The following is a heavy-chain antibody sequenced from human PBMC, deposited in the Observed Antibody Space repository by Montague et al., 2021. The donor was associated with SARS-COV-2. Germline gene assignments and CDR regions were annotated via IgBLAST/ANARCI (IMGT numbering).Heavy chain of an antibody. D-gene: IGHD3-9*01. CDR2: IYSSGGT. CDR1: GGSNSHYY. V-gene: IGHV4-59*01. CDR3: ARRTDILTGYYDY. Sequence: SETLSLTCAVSGGSNSHYYWSWIRQPPGKGLEWIGYIYSSGGTNYNPSLKSRVTLSLDAAKNRFSLRLSSVTAADTAVYYCARRTDILTGYYDYWGQGTLVTVSS. J-gene: IGHJ4*02.